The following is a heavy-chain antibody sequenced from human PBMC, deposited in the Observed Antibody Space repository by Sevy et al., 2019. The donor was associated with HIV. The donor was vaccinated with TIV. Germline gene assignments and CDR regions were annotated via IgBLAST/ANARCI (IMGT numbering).Heavy chain of an antibody. CDR2: ISGSGGST. CDR1: GFTLSSYA. D-gene: IGHD6-13*01. Sequence: GGSLRLSCAASGFTLSSYAMSWVRQAPGKGLEWVSAISGSGGSTYYADSVKGRFTISRDNSKNTLYLQMNSLRAEDTAVYYCAKDGSSSWYNYYYYMDVWGKGPTVTVSS. CDR3: AKDGSSSWYNYYYYMDV. J-gene: IGHJ6*03. V-gene: IGHV3-23*01.